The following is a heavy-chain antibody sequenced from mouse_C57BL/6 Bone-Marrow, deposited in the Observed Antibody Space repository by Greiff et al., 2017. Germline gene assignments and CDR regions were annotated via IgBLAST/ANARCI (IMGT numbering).Heavy chain of an antibody. J-gene: IGHJ1*03. CDR3: ARRGPYYYGSSYWYFDV. V-gene: IGHV3-1*01. Sequence: EVQLQQSGPGMVKPSQSLSLTCTVTDYSITSGYDWHWIRHFPGNKLEWMGYISYSGSTNYNPSLKSRISITHDTSKNHFFLKLNSVTTEDTATYYCARRGPYYYGSSYWYFDVWGTGTTVTVSS. CDR2: ISYSGST. CDR1: DYSITSGYD. D-gene: IGHD1-1*01.